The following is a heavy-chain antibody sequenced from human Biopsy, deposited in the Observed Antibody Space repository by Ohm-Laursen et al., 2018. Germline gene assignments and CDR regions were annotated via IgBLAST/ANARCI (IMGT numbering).Heavy chain of an antibody. V-gene: IGHV4-59*02. CDR1: GDSVTKYY. CDR2: IYYSVMT. D-gene: IGHD4-11*01. J-gene: IGHJ6*02. Sequence: VTLSLTCTVSGDSVTKYYWSWIRQPPGKGLEWIGHIYYSVMTNYNPSLQSRVSMSVDASRNQVSLTLSSVTAADPAVYYCARDSGILNYGNFKYYHYYGMDVWGQGTKVTVSS. CDR3: ARDSGILNYGNFKYYHYYGMDV.